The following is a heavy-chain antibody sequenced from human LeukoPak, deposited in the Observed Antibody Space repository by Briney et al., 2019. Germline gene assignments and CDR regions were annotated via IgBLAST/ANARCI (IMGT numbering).Heavy chain of an antibody. D-gene: IGHD3-16*01. CDR1: GGSFSGYY. V-gene: IGHV3-23*01. CDR3: AKEPGVMVPFDY. J-gene: IGHJ4*02. Sequence: ETLSLTCAVYGGSFSGYYWSWVRQAPGKGLEWVSAISGSGGSTYYADSVKGRFTISRDNSKNTLYLQMNSLRAEDTAVYYCAKEPGVMVPFDYWGQGTLVTVSS. CDR2: ISGSGGST.